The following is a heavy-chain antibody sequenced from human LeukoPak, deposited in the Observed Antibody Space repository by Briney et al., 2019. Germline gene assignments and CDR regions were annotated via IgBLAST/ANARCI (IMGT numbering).Heavy chain of an antibody. J-gene: IGHJ5*02. Sequence: GASVNVSFKSSGYTFTGSYMHWVRQAPGQGLEWIGLINPNSSGTPYVQKFQDRVTMTRDTSINTVYMELTRLRSDDTAIYYCAREEDTDLVTDSFDPWGQGTLVTVSS. D-gene: IGHD5-18*01. CDR2: INPNSSGT. V-gene: IGHV1-2*06. CDR3: AREEDTDLVTDSFDP. CDR1: GYTFTGSY.